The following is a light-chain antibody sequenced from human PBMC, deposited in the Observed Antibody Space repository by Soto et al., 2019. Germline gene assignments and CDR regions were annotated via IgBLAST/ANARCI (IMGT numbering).Light chain of an antibody. V-gene: IGKV3-11*01. Sequence: EIVLTQSPATLSLSPGERATLSCRASQSVSSYLAWYQQKPGQPPRLLIYDASNRATGIPARFSGSGSGTDFTLTISSLEPEDFAVYYCQQRSNWQVTFGQGTRLET. CDR1: QSVSSY. J-gene: IGKJ5*01. CDR2: DAS. CDR3: QQRSNWQVT.